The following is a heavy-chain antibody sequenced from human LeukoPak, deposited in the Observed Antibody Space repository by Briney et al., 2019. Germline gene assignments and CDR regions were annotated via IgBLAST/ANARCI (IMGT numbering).Heavy chain of an antibody. CDR2: ISGSGATT. Sequence: GGSLRLSCAASGFTFSSYAMSWVRQAPGKGLEWVSAISGSGATTYYADSVKGRFTISRDNSKNTLYLQMSSQRAEDTAVYYCAKCIASARPDYFHHWGQGTLVTVSS. V-gene: IGHV3-23*01. J-gene: IGHJ1*01. CDR3: AKCIASARPDYFHH. D-gene: IGHD6-13*01. CDR1: GFTFSSYA.